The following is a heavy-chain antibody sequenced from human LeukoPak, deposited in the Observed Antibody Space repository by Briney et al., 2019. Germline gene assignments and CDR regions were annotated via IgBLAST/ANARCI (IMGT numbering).Heavy chain of an antibody. J-gene: IGHJ4*02. CDR3: AKEAAVIAIPYFDY. Sequence: GGSLRLSCAASGFTFSSYAMSWVRQAPGKGLEWVSGISSDGRAFYADSVKDRFTISRDNSKNTLYLQMSSLRAEDTAVYYCAKEAAVIAIPYFDYWGQGALVTVSS. D-gene: IGHD2-21*01. CDR1: GFTFSSYA. V-gene: IGHV3-23*01. CDR2: ISSDGRA.